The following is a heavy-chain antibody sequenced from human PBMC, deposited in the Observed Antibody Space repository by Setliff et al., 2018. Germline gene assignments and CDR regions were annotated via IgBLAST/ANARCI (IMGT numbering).Heavy chain of an antibody. J-gene: IGHJ4*03. V-gene: IGHV1-69*06. D-gene: IGHD2-21*01. CDR3: ATEKFPGDWGDY. CDR2: IIPIFGTA. CDR1: GDTFRTYS. Sequence: GASVTVSCKISGDTFRTYSINWVRQAPGQGLEWMGGIIPIFGTANYAQKFQGRVTITADKSTSTAYMEVTSLRSDDTAVYYCATEKFPGDWGDYWGQGTTVTVSS.